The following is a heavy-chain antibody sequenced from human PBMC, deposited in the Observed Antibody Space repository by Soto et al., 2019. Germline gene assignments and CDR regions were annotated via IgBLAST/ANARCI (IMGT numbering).Heavy chain of an antibody. D-gene: IGHD3-3*01. J-gene: IGHJ6*02. CDR1: GFTFSSYW. CDR3: ARDSYYYDFWSGYYRNYYYGMDV. V-gene: IGHV3-7*03. Sequence: GGSLRLSCAASGFTFSSYWMSWVRQAPGKGLEWVANIKQDGSEKYYVDSVKGRFTISRDNAKNSLYLQMNSLRAEDTAVYYCARDSYYYDFWSGYYRNYYYGMDVWGQGTTVTVSS. CDR2: IKQDGSEK.